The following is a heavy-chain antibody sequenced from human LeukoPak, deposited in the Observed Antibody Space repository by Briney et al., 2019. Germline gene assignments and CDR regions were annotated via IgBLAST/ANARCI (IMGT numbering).Heavy chain of an antibody. V-gene: IGHV4-59*01. CDR1: GSSISSYY. Sequence: SETLSLTCTVSGSSISSYYWSWIRQPPGKGLEWIGYIYYSGSTNYNPSLKSRVTISVDTSKNQFSLKLSSVTAADTAVYYCARVPEARLTPYHWFDPWGQGTPVTVSS. D-gene: IGHD6-6*01. CDR3: ARVPEARLTPYHWFDP. J-gene: IGHJ5*02. CDR2: IYYSGST.